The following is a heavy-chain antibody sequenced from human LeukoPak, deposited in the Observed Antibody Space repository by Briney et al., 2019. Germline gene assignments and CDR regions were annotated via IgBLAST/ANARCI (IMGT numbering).Heavy chain of an antibody. J-gene: IGHJ6*02. D-gene: IGHD6-13*01. CDR3: ARDSAAGTFYYYYGMDV. CDR1: GGSISSGGYY. V-gene: IGHV4-31*03. Sequence: PSETLSLTCTVSGGSISSGGYYWSWIRQHPGKGLEWIGYIYYSGSTYYNPSLKSRVTISVDTSKNQFSLKLSSVTAADTAVYYCARDSAAGTFYYYYGMDVWGQGTTVTVSS. CDR2: IYYSGST.